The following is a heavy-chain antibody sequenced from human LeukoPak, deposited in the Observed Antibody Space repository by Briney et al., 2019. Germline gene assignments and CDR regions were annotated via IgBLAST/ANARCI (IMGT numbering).Heavy chain of an antibody. Sequence: ASVKVSSKASGYTFTNYYIHWVRQAPGQGLEWMGMINPSGGSTIYTQKFQARVTVTRDTSTSTVYMELSSLRSEDTAVYYCARSRGTYFDYWGQGTLVTVSS. J-gene: IGHJ4*02. D-gene: IGHD1-26*01. CDR3: ARSRGTYFDY. CDR2: INPSGGST. CDR1: GYTFTNYY. V-gene: IGHV1-46*01.